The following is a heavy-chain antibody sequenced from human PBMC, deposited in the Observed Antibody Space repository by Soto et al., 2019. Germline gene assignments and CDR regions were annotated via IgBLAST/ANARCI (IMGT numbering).Heavy chain of an antibody. Sequence: QVQLVESGGGVVQPGRSLRLSCAASEFSFSSYAMHWVRQAPGKGLEWVAIISYDGSNTYYADSVKGRFTISRDNSKKTLYLQMNSLRAEDTAVYYCARGRVDYDFWSCQEFDPWGQGTLVIVSS. D-gene: IGHD3-3*01. CDR2: ISYDGSNT. J-gene: IGHJ5*02. CDR3: ARGRVDYDFWSCQEFDP. CDR1: EFSFSSYA. V-gene: IGHV3-30-3*01.